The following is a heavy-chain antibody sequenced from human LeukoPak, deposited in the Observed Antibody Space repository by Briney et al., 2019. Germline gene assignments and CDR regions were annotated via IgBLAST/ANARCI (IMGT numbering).Heavy chain of an antibody. CDR1: GGSINNYY. V-gene: IGHV4-59*01. J-gene: IGHJ3*02. Sequence: PSETLPLTCTVSGGSINNYYWSWIRQPPGKGLEWIGYIYYSGSTNYNPSLKSRVTISVDRSKNQFSLKLSSVTAADTAVYYCARWSGYSDAFDIWGQGTMVTVSS. CDR3: ARWSGYSDAFDI. CDR2: IYYSGST. D-gene: IGHD3-3*01.